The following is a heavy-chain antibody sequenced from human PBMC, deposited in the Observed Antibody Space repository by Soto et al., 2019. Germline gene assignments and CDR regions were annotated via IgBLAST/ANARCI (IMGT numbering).Heavy chain of an antibody. V-gene: IGHV4-59*08. CDR3: ARHKFGGLFDY. J-gene: IGHJ4*02. CDR1: GGSISSYY. Sequence: SETLSLTCTFSGGSISSYYWSLIRQPPGKGLEWIGYIYYSGSTNYNPSLKSRVTISVDTSKNQFSLKLSSVTAADTAVYYCARHKFGGLFDYWGQGTLVTVSS. D-gene: IGHD3-10*01. CDR2: IYYSGST.